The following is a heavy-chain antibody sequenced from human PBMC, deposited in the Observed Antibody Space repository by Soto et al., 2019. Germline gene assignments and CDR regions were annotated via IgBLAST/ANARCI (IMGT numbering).Heavy chain of an antibody. D-gene: IGHD3-22*01. J-gene: IGHJ4*02. Sequence: QVQLQQWGAGLLKPSETLSLTCAVYGGSFSGYYWSWIRQPPGKGLEWIGEINHSGSTNYNPSLKSRVTLSVDTSKTQFSLKLSSVTAADTAVYYCAREIVVVAYDYWGQGTLVTVSS. V-gene: IGHV4-34*01. CDR2: INHSGST. CDR1: GGSFSGYY. CDR3: AREIVVVAYDY.